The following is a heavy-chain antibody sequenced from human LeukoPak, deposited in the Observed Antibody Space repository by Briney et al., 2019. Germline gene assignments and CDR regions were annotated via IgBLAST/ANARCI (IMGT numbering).Heavy chain of an antibody. V-gene: IGHV3-53*01. CDR3: ARATWLPVGLYYYDSSGYYYYFDY. D-gene: IGHD3-22*01. J-gene: IGHJ4*02. Sequence: GGSLRLSCAASGFTVSSNYMSWVRQAPGKGLEWVSVIYSGGSTYYADSVKGRFTISRDNSKNTLYLQMNSLRDEDTAVYYCARATWLPVGLYYYDSSGYYYYFDYWGQGTLVTVSS. CDR1: GFTVSSNY. CDR2: IYSGGST.